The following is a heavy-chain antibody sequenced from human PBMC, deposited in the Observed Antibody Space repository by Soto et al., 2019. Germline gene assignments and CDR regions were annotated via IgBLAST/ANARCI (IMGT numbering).Heavy chain of an antibody. Sequence: QITLKESGPTLVKPTQTLTLTCTFSEFSLSTRGMGVGWIRQPPGKALEWLAVIYWDDDKRYSPSLKSRLTITXXTXKXXVVLTVTNMDPADTGTYSCAHDSEDSGYYRIYLAAWGQRTLVTVSS. V-gene: IGHV2-5*02. CDR2: IYWDDDK. CDR3: AHDSEDSGYYRIYLAA. D-gene: IGHD3-22*01. CDR1: EFSLSTRGMG. J-gene: IGHJ5*02.